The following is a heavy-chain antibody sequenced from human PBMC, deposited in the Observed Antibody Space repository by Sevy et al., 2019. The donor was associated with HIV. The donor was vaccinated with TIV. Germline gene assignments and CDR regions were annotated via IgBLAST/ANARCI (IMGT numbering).Heavy chain of an antibody. CDR2: ISHDGRDK. CDR3: AKDRRGYSPFEY. CDR1: GFTFSSVG. V-gene: IGHV3-30*18. J-gene: IGHJ4*02. Sequence: GWSLRLSCAASGFTFSSVGMHWVRQAPGKGLEWVALISHDGRDKSYADSVKGRFTISRDNSRNTLYLQMNSLGGEDTAVYFCAKDRRGYSPFEYWGQGTLVTVSS. D-gene: IGHD2-15*01.